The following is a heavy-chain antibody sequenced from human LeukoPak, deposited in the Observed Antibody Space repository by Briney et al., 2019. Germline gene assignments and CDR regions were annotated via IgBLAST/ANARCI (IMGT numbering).Heavy chain of an antibody. V-gene: IGHV3-23*01. CDR1: GFTFSSYG. CDR3: AKGRYYNILTGYYVRRGLDY. CDR2: ISGTGGTT. J-gene: IGHJ4*02. D-gene: IGHD3-9*01. Sequence: GGSLRLSCAASGFTFSSYGMSWVRQAPGKGLEWVSAISGTGGTTYYADSVKGRFTISRDSSKNTLFLQMNSLRAEDTAVYYCAKGRYYNILTGYYVRRGLDYWGQGTLVTVSS.